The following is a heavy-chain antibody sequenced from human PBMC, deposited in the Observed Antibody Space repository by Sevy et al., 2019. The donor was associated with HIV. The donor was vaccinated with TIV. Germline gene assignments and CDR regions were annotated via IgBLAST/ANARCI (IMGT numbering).Heavy chain of an antibody. CDR3: ARVRTVAGVNGVGWFDP. CDR1: GGSISSGGYY. V-gene: IGHV4-61*02. Sequence: SETLSLTCTVSGGSISSGGYYWSWIRQPAGEGLEWIGRIYPSGSTNYRPSLYSRVTMSVDTSKNQFSLELSSVTAADTAVYYCARVRTVAGVNGVGWFDPWGQGTLVTVSS. D-gene: IGHD2-8*01. J-gene: IGHJ5*02. CDR2: IYPSGST.